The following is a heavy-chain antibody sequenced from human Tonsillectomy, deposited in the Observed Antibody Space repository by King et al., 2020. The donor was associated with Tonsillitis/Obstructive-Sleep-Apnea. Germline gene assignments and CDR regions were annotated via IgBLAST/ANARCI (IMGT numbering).Heavy chain of an antibody. CDR2: VWFDGSKE. D-gene: IGHD3/OR15-3a*01. J-gene: IGHJ6*03. Sequence: VQLVESGGGVVQPGRSLRLSCATSGFTFSSYGMHWVRQAPGKGLEWVAVVWFDGSKEFYADSVKGRFTISRDNSNNTLHRQMNSLRAEDTAVYYCARDEKTYDCWNGAGYYYYMDDWGKGTTVTVSS. CDR1: GFTFSSYG. V-gene: IGHV3-33*01. CDR3: ARDEKTYDCWNGAGYYYYMDD.